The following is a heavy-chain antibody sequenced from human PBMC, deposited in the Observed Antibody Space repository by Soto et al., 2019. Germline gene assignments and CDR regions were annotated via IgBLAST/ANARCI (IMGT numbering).Heavy chain of an antibody. CDR2: IYYSGST. CDR1: GGSISSSSYY. J-gene: IGHJ4*02. D-gene: IGHD5-18*01. V-gene: IGHV4-39*01. CDR3: ARGYSYGYFDY. Sequence: QLQLQESGPGLVKPSETLSLTCTVSGGSISSSSYYWGWIRQPPGKGLEWIGSIYYSGSTYYNPSLKSRVSISVDTSKNQFFLKLSSVTAADTAVYYCARGYSYGYFDYWGQGTLVTVSS.